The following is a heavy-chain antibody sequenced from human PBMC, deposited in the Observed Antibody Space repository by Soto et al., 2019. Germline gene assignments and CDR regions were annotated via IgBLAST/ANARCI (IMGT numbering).Heavy chain of an antibody. CDR2: ISYDGSNK. Sequence: QVQLVQSGAEVKKPGASVKVSCKASGYTFSSYGMHWVRQAPGKGLEWVAVISYDGSNKYYADSVKGRFTISRDNSKNTLYLQMNSLRAEDTAVYYCANGRGKLALDYWGQGTLVTVSS. V-gene: IGHV3-30*18. D-gene: IGHD6-13*01. J-gene: IGHJ4*02. CDR3: ANGRGKLALDY. CDR1: GYTFSSYG.